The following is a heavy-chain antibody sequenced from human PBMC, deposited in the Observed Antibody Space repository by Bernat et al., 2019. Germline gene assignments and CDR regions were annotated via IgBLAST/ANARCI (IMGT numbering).Heavy chain of an antibody. CDR3: ARGGKAWELLLFGY. D-gene: IGHD1-26*01. CDR1: GFTFSSYE. CDR2: ISSSGSTI. V-gene: IGHV3-48*03. J-gene: IGHJ4*02. Sequence: EVQLVESGGGLVQPGGSLRLSCAASGFTFSSYEMNWVRQAPGKGLEWVSYISSSGSTIYYADSVKGRFTISRDNAKNSLYLQMNSLRAEDTAVYYCARGGKAWELLLFGYWGQGTLVTVSS.